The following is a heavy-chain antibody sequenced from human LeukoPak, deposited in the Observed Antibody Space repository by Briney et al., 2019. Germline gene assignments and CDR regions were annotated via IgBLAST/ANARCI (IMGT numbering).Heavy chain of an antibody. CDR2: IYYSGST. V-gene: IGHV4-30-4*01. D-gene: IGHD3-16*01. CDR3: ARERTFGGVIDY. CDR1: GGSISSGDYY. J-gene: IGHJ4*02. Sequence: SETLSLTCTVSGGSISSGDYYWSWIRQPPGKGPEWIGYIYYSGSTYYNPSLKSRVTISVDTSKNQFSLKLSSVTAADTAVYYCARERTFGGVIDYWGQGTLVTVSS.